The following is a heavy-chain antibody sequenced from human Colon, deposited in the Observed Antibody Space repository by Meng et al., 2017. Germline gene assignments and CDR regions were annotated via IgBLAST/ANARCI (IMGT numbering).Heavy chain of an antibody. J-gene: IGHJ4*02. CDR3: AKDQDFGGTPDS. Sequence: QVQVVQPGAEVKEPGASVKVSCKPSGYPFSHYALHWVRQAPGQRLEWMGWINPGNGDTKSSHKFQGRLTITRDTSASTAYMELSSLRSEDTAVYYCAKDQDFGGTPDSWGQGTLVTVSS. CDR2: INPGNGDT. CDR1: GYPFSHYA. V-gene: IGHV1-3*01. D-gene: IGHD4-23*01.